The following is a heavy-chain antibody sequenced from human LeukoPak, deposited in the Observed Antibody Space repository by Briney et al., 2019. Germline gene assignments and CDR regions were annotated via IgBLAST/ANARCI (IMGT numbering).Heavy chain of an antibody. CDR2: INPSGGST. V-gene: IGHV1-46*01. CDR3: ARDLEPARITIFGVVTITLFY. CDR1: GYTFTSYY. Sequence: ASVKVSCKASGYTFTSYYMHWVRQAPGQGLEWMGIINPSGGSTSYAQKFQGRVTMTTDTSTSTAYMELRSLRSDDTAVYYCARDLEPARITIFGVVTITLFYWGQGTLVTVSS. D-gene: IGHD3-3*01. J-gene: IGHJ4*02.